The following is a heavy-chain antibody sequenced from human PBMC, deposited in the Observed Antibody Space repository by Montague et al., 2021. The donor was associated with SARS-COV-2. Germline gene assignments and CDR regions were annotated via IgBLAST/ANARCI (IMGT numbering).Heavy chain of an antibody. D-gene: IGHD1-7*01. CDR1: GFTFSSYS. J-gene: IGHJ4*02. CDR3: ARDWENWNYFPMYYFDY. V-gene: IGHV3-21*01. CDR2: ISSSSSYI. Sequence: SLRLSRAASGFTFSSYSMNWVRQAPGKGLEWVSSISSSSSYIYYADSVKGRFAISRDNAKNSLYLQMNSLRAEDTAVYYCARDWENWNYFPMYYFDYWGQGTLVTVSS.